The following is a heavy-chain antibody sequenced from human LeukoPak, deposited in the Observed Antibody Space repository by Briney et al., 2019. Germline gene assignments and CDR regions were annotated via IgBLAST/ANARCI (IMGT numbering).Heavy chain of an antibody. J-gene: IGHJ6*02. V-gene: IGHV4-59*08. Sequence: SETLSLTCTVSGGSISPYYWSWIRQPPGKGLEWIGYIYYSGSTNYNPSLKSRVTISVDTSKNQFSLKLSSVTATDTAVYYCARHQGGGRYGMDVWGRGNTVTVSS. CDR3: ARHQGGGRYGMDV. D-gene: IGHD3-16*01. CDR1: GGSISPYY. CDR2: IYYSGST.